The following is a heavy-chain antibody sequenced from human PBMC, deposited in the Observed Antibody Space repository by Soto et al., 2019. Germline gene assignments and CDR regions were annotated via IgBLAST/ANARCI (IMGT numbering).Heavy chain of an antibody. V-gene: IGHV3-43*01. D-gene: IGHD6-25*01. Sequence: GGSLRLSCAASGFTFDDYTMHWVRQAPGKGLEWVSLISWDGGSTYYADSVKGRFTISRDNSKNSLYLQMNSLRTEDTALYYCAKDKSPYSSEGYGMDVWGQGTTVTVSS. CDR2: ISWDGGST. CDR3: AKDKSPYSSEGYGMDV. J-gene: IGHJ6*02. CDR1: GFTFDDYT.